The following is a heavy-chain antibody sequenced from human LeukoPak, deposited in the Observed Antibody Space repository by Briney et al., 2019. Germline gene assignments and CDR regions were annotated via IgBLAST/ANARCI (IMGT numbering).Heavy chain of an antibody. J-gene: IGHJ4*02. V-gene: IGHV3-48*03. D-gene: IGHD2-15*01. Sequence: GGSLRLSCAASGFTFSSYEIHWVRQAPGKGLEWISYISSSGSTRYYADSVKGRFTISRDNAKNSLYLQMNSLRAEDTAVYYCASSGIVVLGATYGSAFDYWGQGTLVTVSS. CDR3: ASSGIVVLGATYGSAFDY. CDR2: ISSSGSTR. CDR1: GFTFSSYE.